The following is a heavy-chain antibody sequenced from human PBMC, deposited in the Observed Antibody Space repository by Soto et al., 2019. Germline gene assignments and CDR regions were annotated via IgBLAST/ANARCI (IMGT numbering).Heavy chain of an antibody. V-gene: IGHV1-8*01. Sequence: ASVKVCCKASGYTFLNHDINWVRQAPGQGLEWMGWMVPDSGRTGYAKKYQGRVTMTRNTSTSTAYMELNSLTNEDTAVYYCARGDQFGFGVDYWGQ. CDR3: ARGDQFGFGVDY. D-gene: IGHD3-10*01. CDR1: GYTFLNHD. J-gene: IGHJ4*01. CDR2: MVPDSGRT.